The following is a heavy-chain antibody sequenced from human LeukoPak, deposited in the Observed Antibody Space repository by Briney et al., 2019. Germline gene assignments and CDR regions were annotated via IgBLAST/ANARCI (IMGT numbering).Heavy chain of an antibody. CDR1: GFSLSTSGVG. CDR2: IYCDDDK. CDR3: AHSGMVRGVVYFDY. Sequence: CGPTQVKPSQTLTLIYTFSGFSLSTSGVGVGWVRQPPGKALEWLALIYCDDDKRYSPSLKSRLTITKDTSKNQVVLTMTNMDPVDTATYYCAHSGMVRGVVYFDYWGQGTLVTVSS. V-gene: IGHV2-5*02. J-gene: IGHJ4*02. D-gene: IGHD3-10*01.